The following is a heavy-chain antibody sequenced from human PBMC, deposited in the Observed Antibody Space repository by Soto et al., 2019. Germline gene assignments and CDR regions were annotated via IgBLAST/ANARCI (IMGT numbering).Heavy chain of an antibody. CDR2: ISWNSGSI. J-gene: IGHJ5*02. CDR3: AKDRSTVTTGGGFDP. Sequence: GGSLRLSCAASGFTFDDYAMHWVRQAPGKGLEWVSGISWNSGSIGYADSVEGRFTISRDNAKNSLYLQMNSLRAEDTALYYCAKDRSTVTTGGGFDPWGQGTLVTVSS. V-gene: IGHV3-9*01. CDR1: GFTFDDYA. D-gene: IGHD4-4*01.